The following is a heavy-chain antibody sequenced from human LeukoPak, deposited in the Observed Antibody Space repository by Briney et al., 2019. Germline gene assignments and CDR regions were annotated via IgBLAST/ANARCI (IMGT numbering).Heavy chain of an antibody. D-gene: IGHD5-12*01. CDR1: GFTFSSYA. Sequence: GGSLRLSCAASGFTFSSYAMHWVRQAPGKGLEYVSAISSNGGSTYYANSVKGRFTISRDNSKNTRYLQMGSLGAEDMASYYFGRGGGLIYFEYLGQGTLVTVSS. CDR3: GRGGGLIYFEY. CDR2: ISSNGGST. V-gene: IGHV3-64*01. J-gene: IGHJ4*01.